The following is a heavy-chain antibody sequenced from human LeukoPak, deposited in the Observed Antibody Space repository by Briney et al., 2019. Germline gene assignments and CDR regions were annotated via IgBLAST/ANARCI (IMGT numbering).Heavy chain of an antibody. V-gene: IGHV4-39*01. CDR1: GGSISSGSYY. Sequence: SETLSLTCTVSGGSISSGSYYWGWIRQPPGTGLEWIGSIYYSGSTYYNPSLKSRVTISVDTSKNQFSLKLSSVTAADTAVYYCARRGYYYVPDYWGQGTLVTVSS. D-gene: IGHD3-10*02. CDR3: ARRGYYYVPDY. CDR2: IYYSGST. J-gene: IGHJ4*02.